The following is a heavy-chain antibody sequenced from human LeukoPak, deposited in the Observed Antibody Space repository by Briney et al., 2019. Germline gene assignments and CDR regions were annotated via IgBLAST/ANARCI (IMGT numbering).Heavy chain of an antibody. J-gene: IGHJ5*02. CDR3: ARDPEGEDWFDP. D-gene: IGHD1-14*01. V-gene: IGHV3-21*01. CDR1: GFNFSSYS. Sequence: GGSLRLSCAGSGFNFSSYSMSWVRQAPWKGLEFVSSISSSSSFIYYADSVKGRFTISRDNAKNSLYLQMNSLRAEDTAVYYCARDPEGEDWFDPWGQGTLVTVSS. CDR2: ISSSSSFI.